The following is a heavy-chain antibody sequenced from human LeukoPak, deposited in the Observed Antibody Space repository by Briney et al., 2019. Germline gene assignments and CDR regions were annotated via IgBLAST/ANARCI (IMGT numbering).Heavy chain of an antibody. CDR1: GYKFTNYW. CDR3: ARALRTGQGDYVPVL. J-gene: IGHJ4*02. Sequence: GESLKISCQASGYKFTNYWIGWVRQMPGKGLEWMTIIYPGDSETRYSPSFQGQVTISADKSIGTMYLQWSSLKASDTAMYYCARALRTGQGDYVPVLWGQGTLLIVSS. CDR2: IYPGDSET. D-gene: IGHD4-17*01. V-gene: IGHV5-51*01.